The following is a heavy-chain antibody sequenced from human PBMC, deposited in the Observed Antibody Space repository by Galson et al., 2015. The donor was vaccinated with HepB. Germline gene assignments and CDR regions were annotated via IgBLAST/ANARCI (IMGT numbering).Heavy chain of an antibody. J-gene: IGHJ4*02. D-gene: IGHD4-23*01. Sequence: SCKASGGTFSSYTISWVRQAPGQGLEWMGRIIPILGIANYAQKFQGRVTITADKSTSTAYMELSSLRSEDTAVYYCARADYGGNGAVYGYWGQGTLVTVSS. CDR1: GGTFSSYT. V-gene: IGHV1-69*02. CDR3: ARADYGGNGAVYGY. CDR2: IIPILGIA.